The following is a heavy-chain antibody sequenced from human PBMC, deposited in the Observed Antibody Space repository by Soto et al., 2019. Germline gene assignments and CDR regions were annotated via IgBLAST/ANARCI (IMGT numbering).Heavy chain of an antibody. CDR1: GFTFGNHY. J-gene: IGHJ4*02. D-gene: IGHD3-3*02. CDR3: TGAPIHTSLIF. Sequence: PGGSLRLSCTTSGFTFGNHYISGFRQAPGKGLQWGGFVRSKAYGGTTDYDASVKGRFIISRDDSKSIAFLQMNSLQTEDTAVYFCTGAPIHTSLIFWGQETLVTVSS. CDR2: VRSKAYGGTT. V-gene: IGHV3-49*03.